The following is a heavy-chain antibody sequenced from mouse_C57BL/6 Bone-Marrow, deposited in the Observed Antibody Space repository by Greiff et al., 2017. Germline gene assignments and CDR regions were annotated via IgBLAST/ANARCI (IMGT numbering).Heavy chain of an antibody. J-gene: IGHJ3*01. Sequence: QVQLQQSGPGLVQPSQSLSITCTVSGFSFTSYGVHWVRQSPGKGLEWLGVIWRGGSTEYNAAFISRLSISKDNSKSQVFLKMNSLQAEDTAIYYCARRDSNYAWFAYWGQGTLVTVSA. CDR3: ARRDSNYAWFAY. CDR1: GFSFTSYG. D-gene: IGHD2-5*01. CDR2: IWRGGST. V-gene: IGHV2-2*01.